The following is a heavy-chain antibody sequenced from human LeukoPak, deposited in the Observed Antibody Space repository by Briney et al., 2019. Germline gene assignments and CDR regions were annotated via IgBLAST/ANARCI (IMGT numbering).Heavy chain of an antibody. V-gene: IGHV3-23*01. CDR3: AKDGLYYDGSEHVYYFDS. J-gene: IGHJ4*02. D-gene: IGHD3-22*01. Sequence: PGGPLRLSCAASGFTFSRSAMTWVRQGPGTGLEFVASIIYSGGATYYADSVKGRFTISRDNSKNTLYPQMNSLRAEDTALYYCAKDGLYYDGSEHVYYFDSWGQGTLVTVSS. CDR2: IIYSGGAT. CDR1: GFTFSRSA.